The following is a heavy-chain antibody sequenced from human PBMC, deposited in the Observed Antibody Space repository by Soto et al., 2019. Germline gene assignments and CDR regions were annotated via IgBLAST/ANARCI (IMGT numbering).Heavy chain of an antibody. V-gene: IGHV4-31*03. J-gene: IGHJ4*02. CDR1: GGSISSGGYY. D-gene: IGHD3-10*01. CDR3: ARNQVYYYGSGSYPYYFDY. CDR2: IYYSGST. Sequence: SETLSLTCTVSGGSISSGGYYWSCIRQHPGKGLEWIGYIYYSGSTYYNPSLKSRVTISVDTSKNQFSLKLSSVTAADTAVYYCARNQVYYYGSGSYPYYFDYWGQGTLVTVSS.